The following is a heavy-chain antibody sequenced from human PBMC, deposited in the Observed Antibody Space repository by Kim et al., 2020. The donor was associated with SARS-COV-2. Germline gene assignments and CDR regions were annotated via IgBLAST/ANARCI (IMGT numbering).Heavy chain of an antibody. J-gene: IGHJ3*02. CDR2: IYYSGST. D-gene: IGHD4-17*01. V-gene: IGHV4-31*03. CDR1: GGSISSGGYY. Sequence: SETLSLTCTVSGGSISSGGYYWSWIRQHPGKGLEWIGYIYYSGSTYYNPSLKSRVTISVDTSKNQFSLKLSSVTAADTAVYYGARVTTEKHDAFDIWGQGTMVTVSS. CDR3: ARVTTEKHDAFDI.